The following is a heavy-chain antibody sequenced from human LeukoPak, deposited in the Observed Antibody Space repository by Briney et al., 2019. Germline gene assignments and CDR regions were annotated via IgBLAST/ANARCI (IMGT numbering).Heavy chain of an antibody. CDR1: GFTFSSYW. D-gene: IGHD3-10*01. J-gene: IGHJ4*02. CDR3: ARDPHLSMVRGVMSYYFDY. Sequence: GSLRLSCAASGFTFSSYWMSWIRQPPGKGLEWIGYIYYSGSTNYNPSLKSRVTISVDTSKNQFSLKLSSVTAADTAVYYCARDPHLSMVRGVMSYYFDYWGQGTLVTVSS. V-gene: IGHV4-59*01. CDR2: IYYSGST.